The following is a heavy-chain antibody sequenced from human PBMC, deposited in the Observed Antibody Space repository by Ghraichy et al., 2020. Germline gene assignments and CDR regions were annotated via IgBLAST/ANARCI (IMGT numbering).Heavy chain of an antibody. CDR3: AKDTSFLEGDIYYYGMDV. D-gene: IGHD2/OR15-2a*01. V-gene: IGHV1-2*02. Sequence: ASVKVSCKASGYTFTGYYMHWVRQAPGQGLEWMGWINPNSGDTNYAQEFQGRVTMTRDTSISTAYMELSRLRSDDTAVYYCAKDTSFLEGDIYYYGMDVWGQGTTVTVSS. J-gene: IGHJ6*02. CDR2: INPNSGDT. CDR1: GYTFTGYY.